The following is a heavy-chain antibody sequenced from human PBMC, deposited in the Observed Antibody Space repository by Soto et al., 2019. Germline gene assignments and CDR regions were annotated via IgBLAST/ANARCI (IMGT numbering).Heavy chain of an antibody. CDR2: ISSSGSTI. CDR3: ARSDTSGYSPPQALEY. D-gene: IGHD3-22*01. Sequence: PGGSLRLSCAASGFTFSSYEMNWVRQAPGKGLEWVSYISSSGSTIYYADSVKGRFTISRDNAKNSLYLQMNSLRAEDTAVYYCARSDTSGYSPPQALEYWGQGTLVTVSS. J-gene: IGHJ4*02. CDR1: GFTFSSYE. V-gene: IGHV3-48*03.